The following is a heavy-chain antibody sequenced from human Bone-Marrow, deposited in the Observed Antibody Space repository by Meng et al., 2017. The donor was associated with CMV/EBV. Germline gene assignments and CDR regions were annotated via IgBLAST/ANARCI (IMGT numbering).Heavy chain of an antibody. V-gene: IGHV3-23*01. Sequence: GGSLRLSCVVSGFTLSSYAMSWVSQAPGKGLEWVSAISGSGGSTYYAGSVKGRFTISRDNSENTLYLQMNSLRAEDTAVYYCAKGYLGDSSSSTFGYWGQGTLVTVSS. J-gene: IGHJ4*02. D-gene: IGHD6-6*01. CDR1: GFTLSSYA. CDR2: ISGSGGST. CDR3: AKGYLGDSSSSTFGY.